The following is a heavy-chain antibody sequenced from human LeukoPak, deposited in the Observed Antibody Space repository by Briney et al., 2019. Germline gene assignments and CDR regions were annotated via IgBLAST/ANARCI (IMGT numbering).Heavy chain of an antibody. CDR2: IYYSGST. V-gene: IGHV4-61*08. CDR3: ARGVKQQLAAFDY. J-gene: IGHJ4*02. Sequence: SETLSLTCTVSGGSISSGGYYWSWIRQHPGKGLEWIGYIYYSGSTNYNPSLKSGVTISVDTSKNQFSLKLSSVTAADTAVYYCARGVKQQLAAFDYWGQGTLVTVSS. CDR1: GGSISSGGYY. D-gene: IGHD6-13*01.